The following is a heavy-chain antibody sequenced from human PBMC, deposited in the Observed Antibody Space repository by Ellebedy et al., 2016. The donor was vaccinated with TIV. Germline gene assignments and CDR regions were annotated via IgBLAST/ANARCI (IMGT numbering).Heavy chain of an antibody. J-gene: IGHJ6*02. V-gene: IGHV4-39*01. Sequence: MPSETLSLTCTVSGGSISSGNSYWGWIRQPPGKGLEWIGSIYFGGNTYYNPSLKSRVTISVDTSKNQFSLNLNSVTAADTAVYYCARQLPPPRWYYYYGMDVWGQGTTVTVPS. CDR1: GGSISSGNSY. CDR3: ARQLPPPRWYYYYGMDV. CDR2: IYFGGNT. D-gene: IGHD1-26*01.